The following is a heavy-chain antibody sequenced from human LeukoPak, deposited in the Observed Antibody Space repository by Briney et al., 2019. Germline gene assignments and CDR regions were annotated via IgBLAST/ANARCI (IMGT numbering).Heavy chain of an antibody. V-gene: IGHV3-48*04. CDR3: ARGLDTAMVTVGLDY. J-gene: IGHJ4*02. CDR1: GFTFSTYS. CDR2: ISSSSSTI. D-gene: IGHD5-18*01. Sequence: GGSLRLSCAASGFTFSTYSMNWVRQAPGKGLGWISYISSSSSTIYYADSVKGRFTISRDNAKNTLYLQMNSLRAEDTAVYYCARGLDTAMVTVGLDYWGQGTLVTVSS.